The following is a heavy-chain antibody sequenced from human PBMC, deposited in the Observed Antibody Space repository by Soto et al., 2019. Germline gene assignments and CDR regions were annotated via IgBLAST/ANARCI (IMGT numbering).Heavy chain of an antibody. Sequence: ASVKVSCKASGYTFSSYYVHWVRQAPGKGLEWMGLINPSGGSTTYAQMFQGRVTMTTDTSTSTVYMELSSLKSEDTAVYYFSRDVHTIPGAGDYCYGMDVWGQGTTVTVS. V-gene: IGHV1-46*03. CDR1: GYTFSSYY. CDR2: INPSGGST. J-gene: IGHJ6*02. CDR3: SRDVHTIPGAGDYCYGMDV. D-gene: IGHD6-19*01.